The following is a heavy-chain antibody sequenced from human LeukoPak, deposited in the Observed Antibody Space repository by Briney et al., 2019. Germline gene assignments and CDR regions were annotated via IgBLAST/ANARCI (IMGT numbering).Heavy chain of an antibody. CDR3: ARVPRDSDSYYYYGMDV. J-gene: IGHJ6*02. Sequence: SVKVSCQASGGTFSSYAISWVRQAPGQGLEWMGRIIPILGIANYAQKFQGRVTITADKSTSTAYMELSSLRSEDTAVYYCARVPRDSDSYYYYGMDVWGQGTTVTVSS. CDR1: GGTFSSYA. D-gene: IGHD1-26*01. CDR2: IIPILGIA. V-gene: IGHV1-69*04.